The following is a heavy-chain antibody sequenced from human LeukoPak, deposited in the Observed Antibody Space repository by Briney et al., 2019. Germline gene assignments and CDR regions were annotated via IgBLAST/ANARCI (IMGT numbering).Heavy chain of an antibody. Sequence: APVKVSCKASGYTFTGYYMHWVRQAPGQGLEWMGWINPNSGGTNYAQKFQGRVTMTRDTSISTAYMELSRLRSDDTAVYYCARDGAARGYYYYYYYIDVWGKGTTVTVSS. CDR3: ARDGAARGYYYYYYYIDV. CDR2: INPNSGGT. D-gene: IGHD3-10*01. J-gene: IGHJ6*03. CDR1: GYTFTGYY. V-gene: IGHV1-2*02.